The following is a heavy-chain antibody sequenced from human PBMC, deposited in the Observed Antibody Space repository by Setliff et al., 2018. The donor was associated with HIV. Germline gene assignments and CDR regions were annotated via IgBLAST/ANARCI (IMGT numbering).Heavy chain of an antibody. CDR2: ISTTGKI. CDR1: GFSFSDYY. CDR3: ARALRGSGEDY. J-gene: IGHJ4*02. V-gene: IGHV3-11*01. Sequence: GESLKISCVGSGFSFSDYYMSWIRQSPGKGLEWISHISTTGKIYYAESVKGRFTISRDNARNSGFLQMNSLRVEDTAVYYCARALRGSGEDYWGQGTLVTVSS. D-gene: IGHD3-10*01.